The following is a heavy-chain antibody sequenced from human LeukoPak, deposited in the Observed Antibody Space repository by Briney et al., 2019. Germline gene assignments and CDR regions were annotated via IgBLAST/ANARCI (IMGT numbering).Heavy chain of an antibody. D-gene: IGHD3-22*01. CDR3: VGLRRNSDTSGFYYYYDF. CDR1: GFTVSTNY. V-gene: IGHV3-53*01. Sequence: GGSLRLSCAASGFTVSTNYINWVRQAPGKGLEWASVFYSDGSTYYADSVKGRFTISRDYSKNTVYLQMNSLRGEDTAVYYCVGLRRNSDTSGFYYYYDFWGQGTLVTVSS. J-gene: IGHJ4*02. CDR2: FYSDGST.